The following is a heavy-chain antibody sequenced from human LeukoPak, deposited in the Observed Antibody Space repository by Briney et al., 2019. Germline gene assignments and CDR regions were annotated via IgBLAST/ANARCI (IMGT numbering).Heavy chain of an antibody. Sequence: SETLSLTCTVSGGSISSSSYYWSWIRQPAGKGLEWIGRIYTSGSTNYNPSLKSRVTMSVDTSKNQFSLKLSSVTAADTAVYYCARDNDSSGYYYGYYFDYWGQGTLVTVSS. CDR2: IYTSGST. J-gene: IGHJ4*02. CDR3: ARDNDSSGYYYGYYFDY. V-gene: IGHV4-61*02. CDR1: GGSISSSSYY. D-gene: IGHD3-22*01.